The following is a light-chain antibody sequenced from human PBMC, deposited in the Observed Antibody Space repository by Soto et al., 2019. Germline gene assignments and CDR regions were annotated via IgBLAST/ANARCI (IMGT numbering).Light chain of an antibody. CDR2: DAS. J-gene: IGKJ4*02. CDR3: QQRSNWFT. V-gene: IGKV3-11*01. Sequence: EIVLTQSPATLSLSPGERATLSCRASQSVSSYLAWYQQKPGQAPRLLIYDASNRATGIPARFSGSGSGTDFTLTISILEPEDFAVYYCQQRSNWFTFGGGTKVDIK. CDR1: QSVSSY.